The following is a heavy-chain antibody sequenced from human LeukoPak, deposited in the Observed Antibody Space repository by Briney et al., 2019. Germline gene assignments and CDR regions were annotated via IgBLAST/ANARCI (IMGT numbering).Heavy chain of an antibody. Sequence: GSLRLSCAASGFTVSTNYVSWVRQAPGKGLEWVSVIYSGGSTYYADSVRGRFTISRDNSKNTLYLQMNSLRAEDTAVYYCARESRGKGAFDIWGQGTMVTVSS. V-gene: IGHV3-53*01. CDR1: GFTVSTNY. CDR3: ARESRGKGAFDI. D-gene: IGHD3-22*01. J-gene: IGHJ3*02. CDR2: IYSGGST.